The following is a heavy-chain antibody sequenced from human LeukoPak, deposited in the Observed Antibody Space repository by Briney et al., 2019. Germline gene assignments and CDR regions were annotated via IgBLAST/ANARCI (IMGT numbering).Heavy chain of an antibody. CDR1: GGSISSYY. CDR3: ARDRGGRTIDY. J-gene: IGHJ4*02. V-gene: IGHV4-59*01. Sequence: SEALSLTCTVPGGSISSYYWSWIRQPPGKGLEWIGYIYYSGSTNYNPSLKSRVTISVDTSKNQFSLKLSSVTAADTAVYYCARDRGGRTIDYWGQGTLVTVSS. CDR2: IYYSGST. D-gene: IGHD1-14*01.